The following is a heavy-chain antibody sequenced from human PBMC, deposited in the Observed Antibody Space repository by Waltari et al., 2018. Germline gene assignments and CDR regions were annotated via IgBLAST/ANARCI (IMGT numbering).Heavy chain of an antibody. CDR1: GCNFGSSW. Sequence: EVQLVESGGGLLQPGVGLLLPCAASGCNFGSSWMHWVRQAPVGGLEWVANIKEDGSEKYYVDSVKVRFIISRDNAKNSLYLQMTSLRVEDTAVYYCSRRLDAWGQGTTVTVSS. CDR3: SRRLDA. V-gene: IGHV3-7*01. J-gene: IGHJ6*02. CDR2: IKEDGSEK.